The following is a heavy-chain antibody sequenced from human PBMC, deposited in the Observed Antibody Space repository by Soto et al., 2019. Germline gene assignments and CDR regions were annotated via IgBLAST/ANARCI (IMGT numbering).Heavy chain of an antibody. V-gene: IGHV3-48*03. CDR1: GFTFSLRE. J-gene: IGHJ4*02. Sequence: QPGGSLRLSCAASGFTFSLREMIWVRQAPGKGLEWLSYISTSASTIHYADSVKGRFTISRDNAKNSLYLQMNSLRAEDTAVYFCARVGKKDGSREIDSWGQGTPVTVSS. CDR2: ISTSASTI. CDR3: ARVGKKDGSREIDS. D-gene: IGHD1-26*01.